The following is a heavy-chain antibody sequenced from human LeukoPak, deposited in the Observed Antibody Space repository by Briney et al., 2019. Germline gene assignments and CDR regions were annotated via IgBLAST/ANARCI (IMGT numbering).Heavy chain of an antibody. CDR1: GGTFSSYA. D-gene: IGHD1-14*01. Sequence: GASVKLSCKASGGTFSSYAISWVRQAPGQGLEWMGRIIPIFGTANYAQKFQGRVTITTDESTSTAYMELSSLRSEDTAVYYCARGPNPGPSYYYYYYYMDVWGKGTTVTVSS. V-gene: IGHV1-69*05. CDR3: ARGPNPGPSYYYYYYYMDV. CDR2: IIPIFGTA. J-gene: IGHJ6*03.